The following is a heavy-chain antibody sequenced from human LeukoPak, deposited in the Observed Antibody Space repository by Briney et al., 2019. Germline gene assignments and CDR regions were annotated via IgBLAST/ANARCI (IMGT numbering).Heavy chain of an antibody. D-gene: IGHD6-6*01. CDR1: GFTFSSYG. Sequence: PGGSLRLSCAASGFTFSSYGMHWVRQAPGKGLEWVAVIWYDGSNKCYADSVKGRFTISRDNSKNTLYLQMNSLRAEDTAEYYCAKIGAPYSSSSEGGDYYFDYWGQGTLVTVSS. V-gene: IGHV3-33*06. J-gene: IGHJ4*02. CDR3: AKIGAPYSSSSEGGDYYFDY. CDR2: IWYDGSNK.